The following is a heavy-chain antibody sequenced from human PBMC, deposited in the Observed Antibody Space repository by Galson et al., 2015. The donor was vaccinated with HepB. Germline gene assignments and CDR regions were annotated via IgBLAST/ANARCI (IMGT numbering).Heavy chain of an antibody. CDR2: ISSSSSYT. CDR1: GFTFSDYY. CDR3: ARVNRYFDWGDAFDI. V-gene: IGHV3-11*06. D-gene: IGHD3-9*01. Sequence: SLRLSCAASGFTFSDYYMSWIRQAPGKGLEWVSYISSSSSYTNYADSVKGRFTISRDNAKNSLYLQMNSLRAEDTAVYYCARVNRYFDWGDAFDIWGQGTMVTVSS. J-gene: IGHJ3*02.